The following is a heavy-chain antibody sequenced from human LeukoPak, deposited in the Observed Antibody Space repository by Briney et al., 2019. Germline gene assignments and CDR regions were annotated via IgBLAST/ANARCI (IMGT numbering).Heavy chain of an antibody. Sequence: GGSLRLSCAASGFTVSSNYMSWVRQAPGKGLEWVSVIYSGGSTYYADSVKGRSTISRDNSKNTLYLQMNSLRAEDTAVYYCARDRGYYYDSSGLAAVWGKGTTVTVSS. CDR2: IYSGGST. CDR3: ARDRGYYYDSSGLAAV. J-gene: IGHJ6*04. CDR1: GFTVSSNY. D-gene: IGHD3-22*01. V-gene: IGHV3-53*01.